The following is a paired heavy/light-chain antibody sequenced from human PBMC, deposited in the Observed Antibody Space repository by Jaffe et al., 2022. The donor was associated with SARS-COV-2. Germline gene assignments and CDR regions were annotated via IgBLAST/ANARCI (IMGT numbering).Light chain of an antibody. CDR2: SSS. V-gene: IGLV7-43*01. Sequence: QTVVTQEPSLTVSPGGTVTLTCGFNTGIVTHSHYPNWFQQKPGQPPRALIYSSSNRHSSTPVRFSGALLGGKAALTLSDVQPEDEAEYYCLLYYGGGYVFGAGTKVTVL. CDR3: LLYYGGGYV. J-gene: IGLJ1*01. CDR1: TGIVTHSHY.
Heavy chain of an antibody. CDR3: ARGERVAAVDD. CDR2: FYYRGST. Sequence: QLRLQESGPGLVKPSETLSLTCTVSGDSITSSTFYWGWTRQSPANGLEWIGSFYYRGSTYYNPSLESRLTISVDASKNQFSLKLTSLTATDTAVYFCARGERVAAVDDWGQGTLVTVSS. CDR1: GDSITSSTFY. D-gene: IGHD2-15*01. J-gene: IGHJ4*02. V-gene: IGHV4-39*01.